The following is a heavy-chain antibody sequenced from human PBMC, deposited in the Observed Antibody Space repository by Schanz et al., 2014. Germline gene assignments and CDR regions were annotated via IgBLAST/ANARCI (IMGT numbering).Heavy chain of an antibody. CDR1: GFTFSSYA. D-gene: IGHD3-10*01. CDR3: ASGVHVSSLQKGLQF. Sequence: EVQLLDSGGGLVQPGGSLRLSCAASGFTFSSYAMSWVRQAPGKGLEWVSGISGSGGSTYYADSVKGRVTISRDNAKNSVSLQMRRLRVEDTAVYYCASGVHVSSLQKGLQFWGRGTLVIVSS. CDR2: ISGSGGST. V-gene: IGHV3-23*01. J-gene: IGHJ1*01.